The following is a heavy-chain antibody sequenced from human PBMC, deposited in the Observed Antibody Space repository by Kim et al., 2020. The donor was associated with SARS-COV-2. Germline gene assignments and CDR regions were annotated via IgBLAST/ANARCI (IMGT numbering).Heavy chain of an antibody. CDR3: ARGNVHLGVARGEYFDY. CDR2: INHSGST. J-gene: IGHJ4*02. CDR1: GGSFSGYY. Sequence: SETLSLTCAVYGGSFSGYYWSWICQPPGKGLEWIGEINHSGSTNYNPSLKSRVTISVDTSKNQFSLKLSSVTAADTAVYYCARGNVHLGVARGEYFDYWGQGTLVTVSS. V-gene: IGHV4-34*01. D-gene: IGHD3-16*01.